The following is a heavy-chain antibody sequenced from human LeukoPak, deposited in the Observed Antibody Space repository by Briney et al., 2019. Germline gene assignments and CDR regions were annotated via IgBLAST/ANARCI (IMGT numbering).Heavy chain of an antibody. V-gene: IGHV4-39*07. CDR1: GGSISSSSYY. J-gene: IGHJ4*02. CDR2: IYYSGST. CDR3: ARRYDFWSGYTLPFDY. Sequence: SETLSLTCTVSGGSISSSSYYWGWIRQPPGKGLEWIGSIYYSGSTYYNPSLKSRVTMSVDTSKNQFSLKLSSVTAADTAVYYCARRYDFWSGYTLPFDYWGQGTLVTVSS. D-gene: IGHD3-3*01.